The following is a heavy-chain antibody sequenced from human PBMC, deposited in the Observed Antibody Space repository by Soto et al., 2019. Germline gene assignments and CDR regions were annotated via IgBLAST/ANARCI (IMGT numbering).Heavy chain of an antibody. CDR2: IYSGGST. D-gene: IGHD3-10*01. V-gene: IGHV4-4*07. Sequence: QVQLQESGPGLVKPSETLSLTCTVSGGSINTYYWSWIRQPAGKGLEWIGRIYSGGSTYYNPSLKSRVTMAVDTFKNQVFLKLTSVAAADTAVYYCARGPGGFGEFSLDYWGQGTLVTVSS. CDR1: GGSINTYY. CDR3: ARGPGGFGEFSLDY. J-gene: IGHJ4*02.